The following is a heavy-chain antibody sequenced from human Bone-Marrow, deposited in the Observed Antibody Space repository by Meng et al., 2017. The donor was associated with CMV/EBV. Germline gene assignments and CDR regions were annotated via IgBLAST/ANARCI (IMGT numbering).Heavy chain of an antibody. J-gene: IGHJ5*02. CDR3: ARDDVNELDH. CDR2: IEKKVYGGTP. V-gene: IGHV3-49*04. Sequence: GESLKISWIPSGFRFGDYAMRWVRLTPGKGLEWLGYIEKKVYGGTPVHAASVEGRFTISRDDSKSIAYLQMNSLTTADTAVYYCARDDVNELDHWGQGTRVTVSS. CDR1: GFRFGDYA.